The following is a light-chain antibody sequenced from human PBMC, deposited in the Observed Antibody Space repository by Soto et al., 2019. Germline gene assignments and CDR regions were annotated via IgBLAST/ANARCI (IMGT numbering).Light chain of an antibody. Sequence: EIVMTQSPATLSVSPGERATVSCRASQSVNSNLAWYQQKPGQGPRLLIYHASTRATGVPARFSGSGSGTELTLTISSLQSEDFAVYYCQQYNDWPLTFGQGTRLEIK. V-gene: IGKV3-15*01. CDR1: QSVNSN. J-gene: IGKJ5*01. CDR2: HAS. CDR3: QQYNDWPLT.